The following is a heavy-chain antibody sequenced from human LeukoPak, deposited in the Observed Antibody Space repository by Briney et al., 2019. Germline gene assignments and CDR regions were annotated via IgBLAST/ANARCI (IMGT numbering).Heavy chain of an antibody. CDR2: MNPNSGNT. Sequence: ASVKVSCKASGYTFTSYDINLVRQATGQGLEWMGWMNPNSGNTGYAQKFQGRVTMTRNTSISTAYMELSSLRSEDTAVYYCARVFRFGELFFGYWGQGTLVTVSS. CDR3: ARVFRFGELFFGY. CDR1: GYTFTSYD. J-gene: IGHJ4*02. V-gene: IGHV1-8*01. D-gene: IGHD3-10*01.